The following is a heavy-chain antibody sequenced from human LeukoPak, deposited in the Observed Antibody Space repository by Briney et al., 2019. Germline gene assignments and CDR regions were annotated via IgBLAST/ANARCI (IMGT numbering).Heavy chain of an antibody. J-gene: IGHJ4*02. CDR2: TSSSSYT. D-gene: IGHD3-3*01. CDR1: GFIFSDYY. Sequence: GGSLRLSCAASGFIFSDYYMSWIRQAPGKGLEWVSYTSSSSYTNYADSVKGRFTISRDNAKNSLYLQMNSLRAEDTAVYYCAKDGAADDFWSGYYVDYWGQGTLVTVSS. CDR3: AKDGAADDFWSGYYVDY. V-gene: IGHV3-11*06.